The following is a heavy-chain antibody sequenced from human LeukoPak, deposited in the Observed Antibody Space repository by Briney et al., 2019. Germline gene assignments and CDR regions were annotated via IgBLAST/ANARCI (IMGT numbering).Heavy chain of an antibody. Sequence: PGRSLRLSCAASGFTFSSYAMHWVRQAPGKGLEWVAVISYDGSNKYYADSVKGRFTISRDNSKNTLYLQMNNLRVDDTAVYYCARVRDVYNHVFENWGQGTLVTVS. J-gene: IGHJ4*02. CDR1: GFTFSSYA. CDR3: ARVRDVYNHVFEN. D-gene: IGHD5-24*01. CDR2: ISYDGSNK. V-gene: IGHV3-30-3*01.